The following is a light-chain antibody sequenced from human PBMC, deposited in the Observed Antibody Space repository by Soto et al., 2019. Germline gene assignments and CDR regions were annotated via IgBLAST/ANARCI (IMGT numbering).Light chain of an antibody. CDR2: DVS. CDR1: QSINNL. J-gene: IGKJ4*01. CDR3: QQFSSYPLT. V-gene: IGKV1-5*01. Sequence: DIQMTQSPSTLSASVGDRVTITCRASQSINNLLAWYQQKPGKAPKFLIYDVSTLESGVPSRFSGSGSGTEFTLTISRLEPEDFAVYYCQQFSSYPLTFGGGTKVDIK.